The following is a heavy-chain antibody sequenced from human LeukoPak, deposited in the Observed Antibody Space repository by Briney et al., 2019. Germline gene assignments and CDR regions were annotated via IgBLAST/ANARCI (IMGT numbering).Heavy chain of an antibody. J-gene: IGHJ4*02. CDR2: ISSSGSTI. Sequence: GGSLRLSCAASGFTFSSYEMNWVRQAPGKGLEWVSYISSSGSTIYYVDSVKGRFTISRDNAKNSLYLQMNSLRAEDTAVYYCARDGRDSSSWYSPFDYWGQGTLVTVSS. CDR1: GFTFSSYE. CDR3: ARDGRDSSSWYSPFDY. V-gene: IGHV3-48*03. D-gene: IGHD6-13*01.